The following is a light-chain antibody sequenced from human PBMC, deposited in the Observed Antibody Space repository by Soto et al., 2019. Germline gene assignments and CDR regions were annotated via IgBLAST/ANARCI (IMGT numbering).Light chain of an antibody. CDR3: ATWDDSLNSWV. CDR2: SND. CDR1: SSNIGRNA. J-gene: IGLJ3*02. Sequence: QSALTQPPSASGTPGQRVTISCSGSSSNIGRNAVKWYHQVPGTAPKLLIYSNDQRPSGVPDRFSGSKSGTSASLAISGLQSEDEADYYCATWDDSLNSWVFGGGTKLTVL. V-gene: IGLV1-44*01.